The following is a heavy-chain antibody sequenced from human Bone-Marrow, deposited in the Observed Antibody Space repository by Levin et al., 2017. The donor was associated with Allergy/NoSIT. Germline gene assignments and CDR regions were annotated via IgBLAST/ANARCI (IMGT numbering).Heavy chain of an antibody. CDR3: AKERELDILTVWEDYFDY. D-gene: IGHD3-9*01. J-gene: IGHJ4*02. V-gene: IGHV3-30*18. CDR1: GFTFNSYG. CDR2: ISYDGINQ. Sequence: PGGSLRLSCAASGFTFNSYGMHWVRQAPGKGLEWVAVISYDGINQYYGDSVKGRFTISRDNSKNTLYLQMNSLRAEDTAVYYCAKERELDILTVWEDYFDYWGPGTLVTVSS.